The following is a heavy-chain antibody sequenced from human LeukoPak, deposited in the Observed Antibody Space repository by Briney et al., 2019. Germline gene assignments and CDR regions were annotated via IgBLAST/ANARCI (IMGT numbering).Heavy chain of an antibody. Sequence: GRSLRLSCAASGFTFDNYAMHWVRQAPGKGLEWVSGIAWNSGNSGFADSVKGRFTISRDNAENSLSLQMNSLTPEDTAFYFCAKDMNSYGSGSSYNPWGPFDSWGQGTLVTVSS. CDR1: GFTFDNYA. V-gene: IGHV3-9*01. J-gene: IGHJ4*02. CDR3: AKDMNSYGSGSSYNPWGPFDS. CDR2: IAWNSGNS. D-gene: IGHD3-10*01.